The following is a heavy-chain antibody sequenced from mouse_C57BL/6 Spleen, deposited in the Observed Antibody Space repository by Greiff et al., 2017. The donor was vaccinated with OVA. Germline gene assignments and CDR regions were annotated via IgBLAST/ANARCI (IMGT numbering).Heavy chain of an antibody. J-gene: IGHJ4*01. CDR2: IDPENGAT. Sequence: VQLQQSGAELVRPGASVKLSCTASGFNIKDDYMHWVKQRPEQGLEWIGWIDPENGATEYASKFQGMATITADTDSNTAYLQLSSLTSEDTSVYYYTTYGSHYAMDYWGQGTSVTVSS. CDR3: TTYGSHYAMDY. CDR1: GFNIKDDY. D-gene: IGHD1-1*01. V-gene: IGHV14-4*01.